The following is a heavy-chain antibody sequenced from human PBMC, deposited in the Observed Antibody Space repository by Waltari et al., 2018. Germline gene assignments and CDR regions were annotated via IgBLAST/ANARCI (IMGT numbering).Heavy chain of an antibody. CDR2: ISYDGSNK. CDR1: GFTFSSYG. V-gene: IGHV3-30*18. Sequence: QVQLVESGGGVVQPGRSLRLSCAASGFTFSSYGMHWVRQAPGKGLEWVAVISYDGSNKYYADSVKGRFTISRDNAKNSLYLQMNSLRAEDTALYYCAKALVNWFDPWGQGTLVTVSS. J-gene: IGHJ5*02. CDR3: AKALVNWFDP. D-gene: IGHD3-16*02.